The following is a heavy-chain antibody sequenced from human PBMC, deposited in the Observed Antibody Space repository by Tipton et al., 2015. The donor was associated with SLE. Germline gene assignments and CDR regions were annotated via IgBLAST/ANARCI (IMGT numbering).Heavy chain of an antibody. Sequence: TLSLTCIVSGDSISSSSYYWGWIRQPPGKGLEWVGTVYYTGNTFYNPSLKSRVTISVDTSKNQFSLNLSSVTAADTALYYCARYVENDGIFDSWGQGTLVTVSS. CDR3: ARYVENDGIFDS. V-gene: IGHV4-39*07. CDR1: GDSISSSSYY. CDR2: VYYTGNT. D-gene: IGHD3-16*01. J-gene: IGHJ4*02.